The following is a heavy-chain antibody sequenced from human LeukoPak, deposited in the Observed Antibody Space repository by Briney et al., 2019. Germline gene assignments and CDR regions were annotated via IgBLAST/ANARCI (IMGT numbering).Heavy chain of an antibody. CDR2: INHSGST. Sequence: SETLSLTCAVYGGSFSGYYWSWIRQPPGKGLEWIGEINHSGSTNYNLSLKSRVTISVDTSKNQFSLKLSSVTAADTAVYYCARGDSSSWRSEYFQHWGQGTLVTVSS. V-gene: IGHV4-34*01. J-gene: IGHJ1*01. CDR3: ARGDSSSWRSEYFQH. CDR1: GGSFSGYY. D-gene: IGHD6-13*01.